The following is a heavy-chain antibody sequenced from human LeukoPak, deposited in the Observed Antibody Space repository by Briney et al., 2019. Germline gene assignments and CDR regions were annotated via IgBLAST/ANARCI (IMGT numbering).Heavy chain of an antibody. D-gene: IGHD3-10*01. Sequence: ASVTVSCKASGYTFTSYGISWVRQAHGQGVEWRGWISAYNGNTHYAQKFQGRVTMTRHTSISTAYMELSRLRSDDTAVYYCARGPDYGSGIDYWGQGTLVTVSS. CDR3: ARGPDYGSGIDY. J-gene: IGHJ4*02. CDR2: ISAYNGNT. V-gene: IGHV1-18*01. CDR1: GYTFTSYG.